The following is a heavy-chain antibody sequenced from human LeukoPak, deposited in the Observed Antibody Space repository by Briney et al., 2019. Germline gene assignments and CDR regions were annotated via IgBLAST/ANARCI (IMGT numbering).Heavy chain of an antibody. Sequence: GGSLRLSCAASGLTFSSYSMNWVRQAPGKGLEWVSYISSSSSTIYYADSVKGRFTISRDNAKNSLYLQMNSLRAEDTAVYYCARAEVSQGGEYYFDYWGQGTLVTVSS. CDR1: GLTFSSYS. CDR3: ARAEVSQGGEYYFDY. V-gene: IGHV3-48*01. D-gene: IGHD3-16*01. CDR2: ISSSSSTI. J-gene: IGHJ4*02.